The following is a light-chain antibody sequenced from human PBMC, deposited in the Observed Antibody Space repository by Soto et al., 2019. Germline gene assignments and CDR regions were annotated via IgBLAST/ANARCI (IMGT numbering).Light chain of an antibody. CDR1: SSNIGDNA. Sequence: QSVLTQPPSASGTPGQRVTISCSGSSSNIGDNAVNWYQQVPGTAPKLLIYSNNQRPSGVPDRFSGSKSGTSASLAISGLQSEDEADYYCAAWDDSLYGQVFGTGTKVTVL. J-gene: IGLJ1*01. CDR2: SNN. CDR3: AAWDDSLYGQV. V-gene: IGLV1-44*01.